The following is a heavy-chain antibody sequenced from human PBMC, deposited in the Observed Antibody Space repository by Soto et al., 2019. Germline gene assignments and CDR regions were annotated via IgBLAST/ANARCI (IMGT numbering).Heavy chain of an antibody. V-gene: IGHV5-51*01. Sequence: GESLNICCKASGYKFSSYWIAWVGQMRGKGLEWMGIIYPGDSDTRYNPSFQGQGTMPSDKSISTAYLQWSSLKASDSAMYYCARDHSNGWYQHLDHWGPGTLVTVSS. CDR3: ARDHSNGWYQHLDH. CDR2: IYPGDSDT. D-gene: IGHD6-19*01. J-gene: IGHJ4*02. CDR1: GYKFSSYW.